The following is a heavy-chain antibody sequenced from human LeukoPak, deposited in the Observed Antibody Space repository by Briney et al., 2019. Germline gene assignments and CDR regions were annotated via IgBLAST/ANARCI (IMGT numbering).Heavy chain of an antibody. CDR3: SSSPTEDY. Sequence: PGGSLRLSCAASGFTFSTYGMHWVRQAPGKGLEWMAVVWTGGINTYYAESVKGRFIISRDDSKNTLYLQMNSLRAEDTAVYYCSSSPTEDYWGQGTLVTVSS. V-gene: IGHV3-33*08. CDR2: VWTGGINT. CDR1: GFTFSTYG. J-gene: IGHJ4*02. D-gene: IGHD6-13*01.